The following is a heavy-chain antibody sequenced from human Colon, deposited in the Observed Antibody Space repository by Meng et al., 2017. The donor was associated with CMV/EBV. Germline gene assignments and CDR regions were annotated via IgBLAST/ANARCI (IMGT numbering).Heavy chain of an antibody. Sequence: KVSCKGSGYSFTSYWIGWVRQMPGKGLEWMGIIYPGDSDTRYSPSFQGQVTISADKSISTAYLQWSSLKASDTAMYYCARHSGSFHRDYYRGMDVWGQGPRSPSP. CDR3: ARHSGSFHRDYYRGMDV. J-gene: IGHJ6*02. V-gene: IGHV5-51*01. D-gene: IGHD1-26*01. CDR1: GYSFTSYW. CDR2: IYPGDSDT.